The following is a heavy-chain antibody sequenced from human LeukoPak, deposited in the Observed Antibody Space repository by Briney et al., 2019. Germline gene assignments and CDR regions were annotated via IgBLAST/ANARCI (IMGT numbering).Heavy chain of an antibody. D-gene: IGHD6-13*01. Sequence: GGSLRLSCAASGFTFSSYGMHWVRQAPGKGLEWVAVISYDGSNKYYADSVKGRFTISRDNSKNTLYLQMNSLRAGDTAVYYCAKGIAAAGIEYFDYWGQGTLVTVSS. CDR3: AKGIAAAGIEYFDY. CDR1: GFTFSSYG. CDR2: ISYDGSNK. J-gene: IGHJ4*02. V-gene: IGHV3-30*18.